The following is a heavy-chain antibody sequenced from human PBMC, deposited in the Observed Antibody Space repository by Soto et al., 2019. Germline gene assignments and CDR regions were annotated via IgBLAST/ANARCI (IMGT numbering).Heavy chain of an antibody. CDR2: ISYDGSNK. CDR1: GFTFSSYG. J-gene: IGHJ4*02. Sequence: GGSLRLSCAASGFTFSSYGMHWVRQAPGKGLEWVAVISYDGSNKYYADSVKGRFTISRDNSKNTLYLQMNSLRAEDTAVYYCAKESEYPASFDYWGQGTPVTVSS. V-gene: IGHV3-30*18. CDR3: AKESEYPASFDY.